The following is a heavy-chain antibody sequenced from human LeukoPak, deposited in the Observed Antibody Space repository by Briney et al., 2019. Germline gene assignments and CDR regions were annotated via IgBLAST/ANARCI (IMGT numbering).Heavy chain of an antibody. D-gene: IGHD6-6*01. CDR1: GFTFSSYA. J-gene: IGHJ4*02. CDR2: ISGSGGST. Sequence: PGGSLRLSCAASGFTFSSYAMNWVRQAPGKGLEWVSGISGSGGSTYYADSVKGRFTISKDNSKNTLYLQMNSLRAEDTAVYYCAKDRIFSTSSKTFDYWGQGTLVTVSS. CDR3: AKDRIFSTSSKTFDY. V-gene: IGHV3-23*01.